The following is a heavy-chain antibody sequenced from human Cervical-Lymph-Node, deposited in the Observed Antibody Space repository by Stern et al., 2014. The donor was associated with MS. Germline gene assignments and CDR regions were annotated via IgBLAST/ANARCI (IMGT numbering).Heavy chain of an antibody. J-gene: IGHJ4*02. CDR3: ARDLRDISGYYLDS. CDR2: INTNTGNP. CDR1: GYSFNRYA. D-gene: IGHD3-22*01. Sequence: VQLVESGSELRKPGASVKVFCKASGYSFNRYAVTWVRQAPGQGLAWLGWINTNTGNPTYAQGFTGRFVFSLDTSVSTTYLHISSLKAEDTAVYYCARDLRDISGYYLDSWGQGSLVTVSS. V-gene: IGHV7-4-1*02.